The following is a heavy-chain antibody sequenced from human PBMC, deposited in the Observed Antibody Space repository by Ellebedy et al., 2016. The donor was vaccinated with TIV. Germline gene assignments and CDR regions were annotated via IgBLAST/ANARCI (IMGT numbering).Heavy chain of an antibody. CDR3: AGDGYYKESRSFHY. CDR1: GASTNTNNW. Sequence: MPSETLSLTCAVYGASTNTNNWWWSWVRPPPGKGLEWIGDIYHSGSTNYNPSLKRRVTLSISKSKNQFSLKLSSVTAADKALYYWAGDGYYKESRSFHYWGRGTLVTVSS. D-gene: IGHD2/OR15-2a*01. CDR2: IYHSGST. J-gene: IGHJ4*02. V-gene: IGHV4-4*02.